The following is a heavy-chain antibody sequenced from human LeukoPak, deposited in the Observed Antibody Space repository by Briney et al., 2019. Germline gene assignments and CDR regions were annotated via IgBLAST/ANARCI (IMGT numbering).Heavy chain of an antibody. CDR3: AKDRAPMIVVVIGGFDY. V-gene: IGHV3-23*01. D-gene: IGHD3-22*01. Sequence: GGSLRLSCAASGFTFSSYAMSWVRQAPGKGLEWVSAISGSGGSTYYADSVKGRFTISRDNSKNTLYLQMNSLRAEDTAVYYCAKDRAPMIVVVIGGFDYWGQGTLVTVSS. CDR1: GFTFSSYA. CDR2: ISGSGGST. J-gene: IGHJ4*02.